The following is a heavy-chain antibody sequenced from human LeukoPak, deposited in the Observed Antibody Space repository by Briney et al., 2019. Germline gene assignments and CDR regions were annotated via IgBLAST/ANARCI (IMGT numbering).Heavy chain of an antibody. D-gene: IGHD6-6*01. J-gene: IGHJ4*02. Sequence: PSETLSLTCTVSGGSISSSSYYWGWIRQPPGKGLEWIGSIYYSGSTYYNPSLKSRVTISVDTSKNQFSLKLSSVTAADTAVYYCARAYPLMSRSYYFDYWGQGTLVTVSS. CDR3: ARAYPLMSRSYYFDY. CDR2: IYYSGST. CDR1: GGSISSSSYY. V-gene: IGHV4-39*07.